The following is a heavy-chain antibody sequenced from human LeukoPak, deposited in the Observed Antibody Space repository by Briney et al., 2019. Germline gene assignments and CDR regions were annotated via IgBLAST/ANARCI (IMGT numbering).Heavy chain of an antibody. D-gene: IGHD2-2*01. CDR3: ARGISRGRRYCSSTSCCKQKVGGYYYYMDV. Sequence: GASVKVSCKASGYTFTGYYMHWVRQAPGQGLEWMGWINPNSGGTNYAQKFQGRVTMTRDTSISTAYMELSRLRSDDTAVYYCARGISRGRRYCSSTSCCKQKVGGYYYYMDVWGKGTTVTVSS. CDR2: INPNSGGT. V-gene: IGHV1-2*02. J-gene: IGHJ6*03. CDR1: GYTFTGYY.